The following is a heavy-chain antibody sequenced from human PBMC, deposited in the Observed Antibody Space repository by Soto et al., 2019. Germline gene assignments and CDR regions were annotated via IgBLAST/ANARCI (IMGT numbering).Heavy chain of an antibody. CDR1: GGSINAFY. J-gene: IGHJ4*02. CDR3: AREGSYSAYNFAHGIQLWSFDF. D-gene: IGHD5-12*01. CDR2: IFSSGST. V-gene: IGHV4-4*07. Sequence: SETLSLTCTVSGGSINAFYWSLVRQPSGKGLHWIGRIFSSGSTSFNPSLESRVAMSVDTSKNHFSLNLSSVTAADMAVYYCAREGSYSAYNFAHGIQLWSFDFWGQGALVTVSS.